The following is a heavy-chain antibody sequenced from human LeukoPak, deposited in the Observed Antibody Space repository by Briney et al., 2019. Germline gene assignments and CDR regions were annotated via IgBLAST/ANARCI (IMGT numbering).Heavy chain of an antibody. CDR3: ALSTDYYYYYMDV. CDR1: GGSISSYY. V-gene: IGHV4-4*07. D-gene: IGHD3-16*02. CDR2: IYTSGST. J-gene: IGHJ6*03. Sequence: PSETLSLTCTVSGGSISSYYWSWIRQPAGKGLEWIGRIYTSGSTNYNPSLKSRVTISVDTSKNQFSLKLSSVTAADTAVYYCALSTDYYYYYMDVWGKGTTVTVSS.